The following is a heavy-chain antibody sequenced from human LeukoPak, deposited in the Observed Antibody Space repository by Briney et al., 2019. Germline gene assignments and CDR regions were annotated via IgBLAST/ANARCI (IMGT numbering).Heavy chain of an antibody. CDR3: SRDRLGGLDL. CDR1: GFDFSTYA. CDR2: ISTMSNYI. Sequence: PGGSLRLSCAASGFDFSTYAINWVRQAPGKGLEWVSSISTMSNYIFYGDSVKGRFTISRDNAKSSVYLQMTSLRPEDTAVYYCSRDRLGGLDLWGQGTLVTVSS. J-gene: IGHJ5*02. D-gene: IGHD5-12*01. V-gene: IGHV3-21*01.